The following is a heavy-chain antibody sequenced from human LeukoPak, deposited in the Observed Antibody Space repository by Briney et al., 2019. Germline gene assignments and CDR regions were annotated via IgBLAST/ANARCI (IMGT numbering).Heavy chain of an antibody. J-gene: IGHJ6*02. Sequence: SETLSLTCAVYGGSFSGYYWSWIRQPPGKGLEWIGEINHSGSTNYNPSLKSRATISVDTSKNQFSLKLSSVTAADTAVYYCARGDYSIYYYYYGMDVWGQGTTVTVSS. V-gene: IGHV4-34*01. CDR2: INHSGST. D-gene: IGHD2-15*01. CDR1: GGSFSGYY. CDR3: ARGDYSIYYYYYGMDV.